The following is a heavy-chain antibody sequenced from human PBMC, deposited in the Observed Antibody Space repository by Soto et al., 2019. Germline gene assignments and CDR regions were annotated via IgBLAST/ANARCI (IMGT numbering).Heavy chain of an antibody. CDR3: ATSYDSGFDP. V-gene: IGHV1-18*04. J-gene: IGHJ5*02. Sequence: QLQLVQSGAEVERPGASVRVSCKAYGYPFSKYGISWIRQAPGQGLEWMGWIKPDNGDTHYAQKFQGRVTMTTDTSSITAYTALRSLRSDVTAVYYCATSYDSGFDPWCQGTRVSVSS. D-gene: IGHD5-12*01. CDR2: IKPDNGDT. CDR1: GYPFSKYG.